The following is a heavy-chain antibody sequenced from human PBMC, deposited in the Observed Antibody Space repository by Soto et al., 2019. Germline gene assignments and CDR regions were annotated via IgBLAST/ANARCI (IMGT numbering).Heavy chain of an antibody. CDR3: YWTSGIFDF. CDR1: GYTFTGYY. V-gene: IGHV1-2*02. J-gene: IGHJ4*02. D-gene: IGHD5-12*01. Sequence: ASVKVSCKTSGYTFTGYYIHWVRQAPGQGLEWMGWINPDGGGTNYAQKFQGRVTMTRDTSISTAYMDLIRLRSDDTAVYYCYWTSGIFDFWRQRTLVTVSS. CDR2: INPDGGGT.